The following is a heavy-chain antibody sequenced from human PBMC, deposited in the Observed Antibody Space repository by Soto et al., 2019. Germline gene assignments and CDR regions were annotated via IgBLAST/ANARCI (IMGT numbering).Heavy chain of an antibody. Sequence: LRLSCAASGFTFSSYGMHWVRQAPGKGLEWVAVIWYDGSNKYYADSVKGRFTISRDNSKNTLYLQMNSLRAEDTAVYYCARDNTAMETYSDYWGQGTLVTVSS. CDR2: IWYDGSNK. J-gene: IGHJ4*02. CDR3: ARDNTAMETYSDY. V-gene: IGHV3-33*01. D-gene: IGHD5-18*01. CDR1: GFTFSSYG.